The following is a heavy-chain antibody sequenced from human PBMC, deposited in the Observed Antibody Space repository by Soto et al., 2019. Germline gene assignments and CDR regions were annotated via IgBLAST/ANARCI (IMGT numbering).Heavy chain of an antibody. D-gene: IGHD6-6*01. CDR3: ARLRPEYSSSKAHNWFDP. CDR1: GGSISSSSYY. V-gene: IGHV4-39*01. J-gene: IGHJ5*02. CDR2: IYYSGST. Sequence: SETLSLTCTVSGGSISSSSYYWGWIRQPPGKGLEWIGSIYYSGSTYYNPSLKSRVTISVDTSKNQFSLKLSSVTAADTAVYYCARLRPEYSSSKAHNWFDPCGQGTLVIVSS.